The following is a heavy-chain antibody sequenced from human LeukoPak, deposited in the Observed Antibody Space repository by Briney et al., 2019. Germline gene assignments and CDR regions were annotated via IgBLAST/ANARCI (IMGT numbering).Heavy chain of an antibody. CDR2: IIPILGIA. CDR3: ARASQDYYGSGSYYRGGDAFDI. V-gene: IGHV1-69*04. CDR1: GYTFTSYG. J-gene: IGHJ3*02. Sequence: GASVKVSCKASGYTFTSYGISWVRQAPGQGLEWMGSIIPILGIANYAQKFQGRVTITADKSTSTAYMELSSLRSEDTAVYYCARASQDYYGSGSYYRGGDAFDIWGQGTMVTVSS. D-gene: IGHD3-10*01.